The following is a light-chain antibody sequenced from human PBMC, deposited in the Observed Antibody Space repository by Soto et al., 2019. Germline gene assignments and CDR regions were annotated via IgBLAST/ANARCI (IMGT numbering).Light chain of an antibody. CDR2: DVS. CDR3: SSYRISNTHV. CDR1: NSDVGLYNY. J-gene: IGLJ1*01. V-gene: IGLV2-14*01. Sequence: QSALTQPASVSGSPGQSITISCTGTNSDVGLYNYVSWYQQHPGKVPKLMMHDVSNRPSGVSNRFSGSKSGNTASLTISGLQSEDEADYYCSSYRISNTHVFGTGTKVTVL.